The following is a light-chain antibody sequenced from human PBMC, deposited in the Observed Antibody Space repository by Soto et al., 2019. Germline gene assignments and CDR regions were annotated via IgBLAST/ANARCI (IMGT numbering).Light chain of an antibody. J-gene: IGKJ3*01. V-gene: IGKV3-11*01. CDR3: HQSSKWPVT. CDR2: DAS. CDR1: QSISSY. Sequence: EIVLTQSPATLSLSPGERATLSCRASQSISSYLAWYQQKPDQAPRLLIYDASNRATGIPARFSGSGSGTDFTLTISSLEPEDFAVYYCHQSSKWPVTFGPGTKVDI.